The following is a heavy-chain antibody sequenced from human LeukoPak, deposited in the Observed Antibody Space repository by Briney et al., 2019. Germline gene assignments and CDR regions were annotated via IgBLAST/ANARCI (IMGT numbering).Heavy chain of an antibody. Sequence: GGSLRLSCAASGFTFSGYWMHWVRQAPGKGLVWVSRITGDGSSTSYADSVKGRFTISRDNAKNTLYLQMISLRAEDTAVYYCARDTGWYFDLWGRGTLVTASS. CDR3: ARDTGWYFDL. J-gene: IGHJ2*01. V-gene: IGHV3-74*01. CDR1: GFTFSGYW. CDR2: ITGDGSST. D-gene: IGHD4-17*01.